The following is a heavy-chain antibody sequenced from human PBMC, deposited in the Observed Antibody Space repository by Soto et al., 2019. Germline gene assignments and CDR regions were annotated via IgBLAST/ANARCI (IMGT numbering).Heavy chain of an antibody. CDR2: ISDGGERT. CDR3: ARDRSTDFGLDV. D-gene: IGHD3-3*01. V-gene: IGHV3-23*01. Sequence: EVQLLESGGDLVQPGGSLRLSCVASGFTFSDYVMSWVRQVPGKGLEWVSSISDGGERTDYRDSMRGRFTISRDNARFTLHLQMNSLRVDDTAIYFCARDRSTDFGLDVW. CDR1: GFTFSDYV. J-gene: IGHJ6*01.